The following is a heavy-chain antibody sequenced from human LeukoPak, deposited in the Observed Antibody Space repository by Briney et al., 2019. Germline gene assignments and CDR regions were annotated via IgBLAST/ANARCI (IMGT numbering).Heavy chain of an antibody. Sequence: GGSLRLSCAASGFTFDDYAMHWVRQAPGKGLEWVSGISWNSGSIGYADSVKGRFTISRDNAKNSLYLQMNSLRAEDTALYYCAKGNYYDSSGYPDYWGQGTLVTVSS. D-gene: IGHD3-22*01. J-gene: IGHJ4*02. CDR2: ISWNSGSI. CDR1: GFTFDDYA. V-gene: IGHV3-9*01. CDR3: AKGNYYDSSGYPDY.